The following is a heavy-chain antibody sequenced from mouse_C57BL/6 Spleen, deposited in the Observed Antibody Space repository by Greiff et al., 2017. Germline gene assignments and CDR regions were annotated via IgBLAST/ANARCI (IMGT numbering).Heavy chain of an antibody. V-gene: IGHV1-69*01. CDR1: GYTFTSYW. CDR2: IDPSDSYT. D-gene: IGHD1-1*01. Sequence: VQLQQPGAELVMPGASVKLSCKASGYTFTSYWMHWVKQRPGQGLEWIGEIDPSDSYTNYNQKFKGKSTLTVDKSSSTAYMQLSSLTSEDSAVYYWARSITTVVATNFDYWGQGTTLTVSS. CDR3: ARSITTVVATNFDY. J-gene: IGHJ2*01.